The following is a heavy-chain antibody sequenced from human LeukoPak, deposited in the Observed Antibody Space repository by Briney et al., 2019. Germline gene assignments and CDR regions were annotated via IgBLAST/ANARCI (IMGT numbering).Heavy chain of an antibody. CDR2: IYYSGNS. V-gene: IGHV4-30-4*01. J-gene: IGHJ2*01. CDR1: GDSIRSGSYY. Sequence: SQTLSLTCTVSGDSIRSGSYYWSWLRQPPGKDLGWIGYIYYSGNSFYNPSLKSRVTISVDTSKNQFSMNLSSVTAADTAVYYCARDFRALRYFDLWGRGTLVTVSS. CDR3: ARDFRALRYFDL.